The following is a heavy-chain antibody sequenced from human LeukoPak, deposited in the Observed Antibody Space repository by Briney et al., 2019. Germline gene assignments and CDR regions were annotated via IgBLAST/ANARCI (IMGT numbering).Heavy chain of an antibody. Sequence: ASVKVSCKASGGTFSSYAISWVRQAPGQGLEWMGGIIPIFGTANYAQKFQGRVTITADESTSTAYMELSGLRSEDTAVYYCAGGEGLYGNYFDYWGQGTLVTVSS. D-gene: IGHD3-16*01. J-gene: IGHJ4*02. CDR1: GGTFSSYA. V-gene: IGHV1-69*13. CDR2: IIPIFGTA. CDR3: AGGEGLYGNYFDY.